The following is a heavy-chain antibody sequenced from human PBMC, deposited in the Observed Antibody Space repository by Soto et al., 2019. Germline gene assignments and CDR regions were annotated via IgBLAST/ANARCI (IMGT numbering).Heavy chain of an antibody. Sequence: GASVKVSCKASGYTFTGYYMHWVRQAPGQGLEWMGWTNPNSGGTNYAQKFQGWVTMTRDTSISTAYMELRSLRSDDTAVYYCARDDAMVAPDYWGQRTLVTVSS. CDR3: ARDDAMVAPDY. J-gene: IGHJ4*02. V-gene: IGHV1-2*04. D-gene: IGHD2-15*01. CDR1: GYTFTGYY. CDR2: TNPNSGGT.